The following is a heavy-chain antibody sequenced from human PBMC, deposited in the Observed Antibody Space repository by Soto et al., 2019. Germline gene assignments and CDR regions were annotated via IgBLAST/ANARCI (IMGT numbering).Heavy chain of an antibody. D-gene: IGHD5-18*01. CDR1: GFTFSSYG. V-gene: IGHV3-30*18. CDR2: ISYDGSNK. Sequence: ESGGGVVPPGRSLRLSCAASGFTFSSYGMHWVRQAPGTGLEWVAVISYDGSNKYYADSVKGRFTISRDNSKNTLYLQMNSLRAEDTAVYYCAKGSTAMTYFDYWGQGTLVTVSS. J-gene: IGHJ4*02. CDR3: AKGSTAMTYFDY.